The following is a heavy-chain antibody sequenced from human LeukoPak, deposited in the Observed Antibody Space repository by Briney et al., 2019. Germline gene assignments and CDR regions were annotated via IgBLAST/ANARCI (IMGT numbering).Heavy chain of an antibody. V-gene: IGHV4-30-4*01. D-gene: IGHD4-17*01. Sequence: SETLSLTCGVSGGSITSTNYWTWVRQPPGKGLEWIGYIYYSGSTYYNPSLKSRVTISVDTSKNQFSLKLSSVTAADTAVYYCARHYEHFDYWGQGTLVTVSS. CDR1: GGSITSTNY. CDR3: ARHYEHFDY. CDR2: IYYSGST. J-gene: IGHJ4*02.